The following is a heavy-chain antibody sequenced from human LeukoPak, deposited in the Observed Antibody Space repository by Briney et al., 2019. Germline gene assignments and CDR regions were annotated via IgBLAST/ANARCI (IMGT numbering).Heavy chain of an antibody. CDR2: IWYDGGNK. J-gene: IGHJ4*02. D-gene: IGHD2-15*01. Sequence: PGGSLRLSCAASGFTFSSYGMHWVRQAPGKGLEWVAVIWYDGGNKYYADSVKGRFTISRDNSKNTLYLQMNSLRAEDTAVYYCAKDGGYCSGGSCYSGVFVHYWGQGTLVTVSS. CDR3: AKDGGYCSGGSCYSGVFVHY. V-gene: IGHV3-33*06. CDR1: GFTFSSYG.